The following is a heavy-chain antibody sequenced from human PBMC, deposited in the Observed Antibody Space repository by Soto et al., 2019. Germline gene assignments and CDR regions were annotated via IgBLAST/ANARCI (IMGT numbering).Heavy chain of an antibody. CDR3: ATLFRQWGNGY. Sequence: SETLSLTCTVSGGSFSSSSYYWGWIRQPTGKGLGWIGSIYYSGSTYYNPSLKSRVTISVDTSKNQFSLKLGSVTAAGTAVYYCATLFRQWGNGYWGQGTMVTVSS. V-gene: IGHV4-39*01. CDR2: IYYSGST. J-gene: IGHJ4*02. CDR1: GGSFSSSSYY. D-gene: IGHD1-26*01.